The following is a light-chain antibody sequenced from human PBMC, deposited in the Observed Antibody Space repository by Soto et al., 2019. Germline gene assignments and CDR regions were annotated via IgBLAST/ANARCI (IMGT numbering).Light chain of an antibody. CDR2: DAS. CDR3: QQRSDWPIT. CDR1: QSVSTY. Sequence: EIVLTQSPATLSLSPGERAALSCRASQSVSTYLVWYQQKPGQAPRLLLYDASNRATGIPARFYGSGSGTDFTLTISSLEPEDFAVYYCQQRSDWPITFGQGTRLEIE. J-gene: IGKJ5*01. V-gene: IGKV3-11*01.